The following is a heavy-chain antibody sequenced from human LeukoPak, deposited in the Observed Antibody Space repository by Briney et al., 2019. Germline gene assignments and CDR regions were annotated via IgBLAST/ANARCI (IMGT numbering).Heavy chain of an antibody. Sequence: GGSLNLSCAASGFTFSSYAMHWFRKAPAKGLEWVAVISYDGSNKYYADSVKGRFTISRDNSKNTLYLQMNSLRAEDTAVYYCARGLLGDFDYWGQGTLVTVSS. V-gene: IGHV3-30-3*01. CDR3: ARGLLGDFDY. CDR1: GFTFSSYA. CDR2: ISYDGSNK. J-gene: IGHJ4*02.